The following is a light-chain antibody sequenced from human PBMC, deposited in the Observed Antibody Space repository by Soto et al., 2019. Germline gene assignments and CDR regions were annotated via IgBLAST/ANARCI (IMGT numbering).Light chain of an antibody. CDR2: SAS. CDR3: QQSYRLPLT. V-gene: IGKV1-39*01. J-gene: IGKJ4*01. Sequence: DIQMTQSPSSVPAFVGESVTITCHASQRISAFLNWYHQKPGKAPKLLIYSASYLQSGVPSNFSGSGSGTDFTLSIVTLQPEDSGTYFCQQSYRLPLTFGGGTKVDIK. CDR1: QRISAF.